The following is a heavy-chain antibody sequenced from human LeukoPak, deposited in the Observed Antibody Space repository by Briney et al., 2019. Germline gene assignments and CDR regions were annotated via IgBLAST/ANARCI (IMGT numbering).Heavy chain of an antibody. CDR2: IYYSGTA. D-gene: IGHD5-18*01. CDR1: GGSISSSSYS. CDR3: ARLDTTVADFDY. V-gene: IGHV4-39*01. J-gene: IGHJ4*02. Sequence: SETLSLTCTVSGGSISSSSYSWGWIRQPPGKGLECIGTIYYSGTAYYNPSLKSRVIISVDTSKNLFSLKLSSVTAADTAAYYCARLDTTVADFDYWGQGTLVTVSS.